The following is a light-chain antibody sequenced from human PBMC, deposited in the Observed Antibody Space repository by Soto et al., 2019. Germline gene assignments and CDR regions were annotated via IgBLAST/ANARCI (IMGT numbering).Light chain of an antibody. J-gene: IGKJ1*01. V-gene: IGKV3-20*01. CDR3: QQYGSSRWT. CDR1: QSVSSNY. CDR2: GAS. Sequence: VLAQSPVTLSLSPGERATLSCRASQSVSSNYVAWYQQKPGQAPRLLVYGASGRATGIPDRFSGSGSGTDFTLTISRLEPEDFAVYYCQQYGSSRWTFGQGTKVDIK.